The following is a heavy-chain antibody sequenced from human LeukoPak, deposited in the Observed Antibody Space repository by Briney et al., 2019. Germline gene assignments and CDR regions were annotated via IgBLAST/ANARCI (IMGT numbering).Heavy chain of an antibody. V-gene: IGHV3-23*01. CDR3: AKDDYYYDSSGYFDY. D-gene: IGHD3-22*01. Sequence: PGGSLRLSCAASGFTFSSYAMSWVRQAPGKGLEWVSAISGSGGSIYYADSVKGRFTISRDNSKNTLYLQMNSLRAEDTAVYYCAKDDYYYDSSGYFDYWGQGTLVTVSS. CDR1: GFTFSSYA. CDR2: ISGSGGSI. J-gene: IGHJ4*02.